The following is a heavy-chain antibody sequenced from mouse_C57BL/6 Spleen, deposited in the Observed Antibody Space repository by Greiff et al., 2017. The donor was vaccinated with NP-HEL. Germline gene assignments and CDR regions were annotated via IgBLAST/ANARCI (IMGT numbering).Heavy chain of an antibody. J-gene: IGHJ2*01. D-gene: IGHD1-1*01. CDR3: TGGLILRFDY. CDR1: GYTFTDYE. Sequence: VKLQESGAELVRPGASVTLSCKASGYTFTDYEMHWVKQTPVHGLEWIGAIDPETGGTAYNQKFKGKAILTADKSSSTAYMELRSLTSEDSAVYYCTGGLILRFDYWGQGTTLTVSS. CDR2: IDPETGGT. V-gene: IGHV1-15*01.